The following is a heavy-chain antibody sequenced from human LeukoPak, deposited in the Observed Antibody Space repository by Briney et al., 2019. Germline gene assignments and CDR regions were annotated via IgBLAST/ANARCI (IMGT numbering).Heavy chain of an antibody. D-gene: IGHD3-22*01. V-gene: IGHV1-18*01. CDR1: GYTFTSYG. Sequence: AAVKVSCQASGYTFTSYGISWVRQAPGQGLEWMGWISAYNGNTNYAQKLQGRVTMTTDTSTSTAYMELRSLRSDDTAVYYCARSPYYYDSSGYPDYWGQGSLVTVSS. CDR2: ISAYNGNT. CDR3: ARSPYYYDSSGYPDY. J-gene: IGHJ4*02.